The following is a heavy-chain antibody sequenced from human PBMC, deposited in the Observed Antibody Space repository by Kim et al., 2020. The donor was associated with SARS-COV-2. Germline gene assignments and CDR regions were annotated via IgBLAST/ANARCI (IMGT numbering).Heavy chain of an antibody. Sequence: SVKVSCKASGGTFSSYAISWVRQAPGQGLEWMGGIIPIFGTANYAQKFQGRVTITADESTSTAYMELSSLRSEDTAVYYCARPAGGVSGLGGWFDPWGQGTLVTVSS. CDR3: ARPAGGVSGLGGWFDP. CDR1: GGTFSSYA. CDR2: IIPIFGTA. V-gene: IGHV1-69*13. J-gene: IGHJ5*02. D-gene: IGHD3-22*01.